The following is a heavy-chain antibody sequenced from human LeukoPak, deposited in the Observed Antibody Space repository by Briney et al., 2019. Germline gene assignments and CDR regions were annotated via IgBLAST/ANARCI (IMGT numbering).Heavy chain of an antibody. CDR1: VFTFSSYS. Sequence: GGSLRLSCAASVFTFSSYSMLWVRLAPGKGLEYVSIISSNGGTTYYADFVKGRFTISRDNSKNTLYLQMGSLRAEDMAVYYCGKSLGGITYGPGYYGGQGTLVTVSS. V-gene: IGHV3-64*02. CDR3: GKSLGGITYGPGYY. J-gene: IGHJ4*02. D-gene: IGHD3-16*01. CDR2: ISSNGGTT.